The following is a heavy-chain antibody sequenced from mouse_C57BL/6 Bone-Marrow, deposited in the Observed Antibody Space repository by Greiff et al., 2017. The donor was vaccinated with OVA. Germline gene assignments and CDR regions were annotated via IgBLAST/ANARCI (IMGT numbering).Heavy chain of an antibody. CDR2: ISDGGSYT. CDR1: GFTFSSYA. V-gene: IGHV5-4*01. CDR3: ARDPYGYYAMDY. D-gene: IGHD1-1*02. Sequence: LVESGGGLVKPGGSLKLSCAASGFTFSSYAMSWVRQTPEKRLEWVATISDGGSYTYYPDNVKGRFTISRDNAKNNLYLQMSHLKSEDTAMYYCARDPYGYYAMDYWGQGTSVTVSS. J-gene: IGHJ4*01.